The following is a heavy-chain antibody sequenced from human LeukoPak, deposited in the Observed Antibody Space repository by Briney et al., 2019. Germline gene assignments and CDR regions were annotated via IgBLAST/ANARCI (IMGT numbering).Heavy chain of an antibody. V-gene: IGHV3-30*03. CDR2: ISYEKNEE. Sequence: PGGSLRLSCAASGFTLTSYGMHWVRQAPGKGLEWVAVISYEKNEEFYTDSVKGRFTISRDNSKNTLYLQMNSLRAEDTAVYYCPRELGRASWEGIIPLHSLGPPCFDYWGQEPWSPSPQ. D-gene: IGHD2-2*01. J-gene: IGHJ4*01. CDR3: PRELGRASWEGIIPLHSLGPPCFDY. CDR1: GFTLTSYG.